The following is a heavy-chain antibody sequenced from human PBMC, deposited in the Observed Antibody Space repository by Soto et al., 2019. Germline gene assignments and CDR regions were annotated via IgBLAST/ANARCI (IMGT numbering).Heavy chain of an antibody. D-gene: IGHD3-10*01. Sequence: GGSLRLSCAASGFTFSNYAMYWVRQAPGKGLEWVAVISYDGNNKYYADSVKGRFTISRDNSKNTLYLQMNSLRAEDTAVYYCAGQPTAGSYYDLGSYYYYYAMDVWGQGTTVTVSS. CDR2: ISYDGNNK. J-gene: IGHJ6*02. V-gene: IGHV3-30-3*01. CDR3: AGQPTAGSYYDLGSYYYYYAMDV. CDR1: GFTFSNYA.